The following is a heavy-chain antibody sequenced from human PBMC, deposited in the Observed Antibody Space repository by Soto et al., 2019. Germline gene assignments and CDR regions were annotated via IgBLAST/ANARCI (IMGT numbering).Heavy chain of an antibody. CDR1: GFTFSDHY. J-gene: IGHJ4*02. CDR2: TRNKANSYTT. Sequence: HRGGSLTLFYVAYGFTFSDHYMDWVRQAPGNGVQWVGRTRNKANSYTTEYAVSVKDRLAISRDDSTNTLYTQMKSLKTADTAVYYCVRVMIDDSFVHWGQGTPV. V-gene: IGHV3-72*01. CDR3: VRVMIDDSFVH. D-gene: IGHD2-21*01.